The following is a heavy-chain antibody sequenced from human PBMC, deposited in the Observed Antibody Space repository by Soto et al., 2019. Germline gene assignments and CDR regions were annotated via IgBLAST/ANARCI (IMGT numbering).Heavy chain of an antibody. Sequence: ASVKVSCKASGYTFTSYYMHWVRQAPGQGLEWMGIINPSGGSTSYAQKFQGRVTMTRDTSTSTVYMELSSLRSEDTAVYYCARDLWGTVYAFDIWGQGTMVTVS. CDR1: GYTFTSYY. V-gene: IGHV1-46*01. CDR2: INPSGGST. D-gene: IGHD3-16*01. CDR3: ARDLWGTVYAFDI. J-gene: IGHJ3*02.